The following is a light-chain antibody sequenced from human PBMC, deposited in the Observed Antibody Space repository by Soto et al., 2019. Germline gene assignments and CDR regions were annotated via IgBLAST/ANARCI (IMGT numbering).Light chain of an antibody. CDR3: QQYNSYWT. CDR1: QSISSW. Sequence: DIQMTQSPSTLSSSVGDRVTLTCRASQSISSWLAWYQQKPGKAPKLLIYDASSLESGVPSRLSGSGSGTEFTLTINSLQPDDFATYYCQQYNSYWTFGQGTKVDIK. CDR2: DAS. V-gene: IGKV1-5*01. J-gene: IGKJ1*01.